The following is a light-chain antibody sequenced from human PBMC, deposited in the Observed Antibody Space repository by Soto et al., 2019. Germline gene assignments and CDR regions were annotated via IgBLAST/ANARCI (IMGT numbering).Light chain of an antibody. CDR3: QQYYSTPDT. CDR1: QSVLYSSNNKNY. Sequence: DIVMTPSPDSLAVSLGERATINCKSSQSVLYSSNNKNYLAWYQQKPGQPPKLLIYWASTRESGVPDRFSGSGSGTDFTLTISSLQAEDVAVYYSQQYYSTPDTFGQGTKLEIK. J-gene: IGKJ2*01. CDR2: WAS. V-gene: IGKV4-1*01.